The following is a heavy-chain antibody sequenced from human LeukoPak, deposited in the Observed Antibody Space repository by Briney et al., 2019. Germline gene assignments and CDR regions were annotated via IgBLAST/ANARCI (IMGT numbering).Heavy chain of an antibody. CDR1: GGTFSSYA. D-gene: IGHD1-1*01. V-gene: IGHV1-69*06. J-gene: IGHJ3*02. CDR3: ARPKLERRDATYAFDI. Sequence: AASVKVSCKASGGTFSSYAISWVRQAPGQGLERMGGIIPIFGTANYAQKFQGRVTITADKSTSTAYMELSSLRSEDTAVYYCARPKLERRDATYAFDIWGQGTMVTVSS. CDR2: IIPIFGTA.